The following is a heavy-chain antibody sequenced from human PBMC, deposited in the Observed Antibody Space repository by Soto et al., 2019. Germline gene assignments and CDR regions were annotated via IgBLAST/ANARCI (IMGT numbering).Heavy chain of an antibody. J-gene: IGHJ5*02. CDR3: ARDGTGFGELYGTRWLDP. CDR1: GGSVSSGSYY. D-gene: IGHD3-10*01. CDR2: IYYSGST. Sequence: SETLSLTCTVSGGSVSSGSYYWSWIRQPPGKGLEWIGYIYYSGSTNYNPSLKSRVTISVDTSKNQFSLKLSSVTAADTAVYYCARDGTGFGELYGTRWLDPWGQGTMVTVSS. V-gene: IGHV4-61*01.